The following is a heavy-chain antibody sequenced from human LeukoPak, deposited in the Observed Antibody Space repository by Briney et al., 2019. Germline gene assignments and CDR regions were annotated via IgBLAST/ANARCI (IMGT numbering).Heavy chain of an antibody. J-gene: IGHJ3*02. V-gene: IGHV3-48*03. D-gene: IGHD3-9*01. CDR1: GFTFSSYE. CDR3: ARERQGRDILTGYDAFDI. Sequence: GGSLRLSCAASGFTFSSYEMHWVRQAPGKGLEWVSYISSSGSTIYYADSVKGRFTISRDNAKNSLYLQMNSLRAEDTAVYYCARERQGRDILTGYDAFDIWGQGTMVTVSS. CDR2: ISSSGSTI.